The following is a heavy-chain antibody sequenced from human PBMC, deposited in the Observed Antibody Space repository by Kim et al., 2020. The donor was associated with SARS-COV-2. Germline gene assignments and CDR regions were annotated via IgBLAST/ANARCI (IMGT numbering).Heavy chain of an antibody. J-gene: IGHJ1*01. CDR3: ARMQSGYSYYSSSAAEYFQH. V-gene: IGHV5-51*01. D-gene: IGHD5-18*01. CDR1: GYSFTSYW. Sequence: GESLKISCKGSGYSFTSYWIGWVRQMPGKGLEWMGIIYPGDSDTRYSPSFQGQVTISADKSISTAYLQWSSLKASDTTMYYCARMQSGYSYYSSSAAEYFQHWGQGTLVTVSS. CDR2: IYPGDSDT.